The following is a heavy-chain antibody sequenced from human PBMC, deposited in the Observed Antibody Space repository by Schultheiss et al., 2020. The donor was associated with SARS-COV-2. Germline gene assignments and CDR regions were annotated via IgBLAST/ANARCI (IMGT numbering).Heavy chain of an antibody. Sequence: GGSLRLSCAASGFTVSSNYMSWVRQAPGKGLEWVAVISYDGSNKYYADSVKGRFTISRDNSKNTLYLQMNSLRAEDTAVYYCAKVVAGYSGYDFYYYYGMDVWGQGGTVTVAS. CDR1: GFTVSSNY. J-gene: IGHJ6*02. V-gene: IGHV3-30-3*02. D-gene: IGHD5-12*01. CDR3: AKVVAGYSGYDFYYYYGMDV. CDR2: ISYDGSNK.